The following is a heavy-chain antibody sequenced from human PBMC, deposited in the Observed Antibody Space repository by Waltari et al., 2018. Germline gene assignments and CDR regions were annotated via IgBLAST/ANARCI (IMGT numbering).Heavy chain of an antibody. J-gene: IGHJ4*02. Sequence: QLLLQESGPGLVKPSEPLSLTCTVSFGSITSGSFYWGWVRQPPGKGLEWIGSVYYEGSTFYKPSLRSRVTISLDTSKNQFSLRLSSVTAADTAVYYCANKKGYTSSYFFDDWGQGTLVTVSS. CDR2: VYYEGST. CDR1: FGSITSGSFY. D-gene: IGHD3-16*02. V-gene: IGHV4-39*07. CDR3: ANKKGYTSSYFFDD.